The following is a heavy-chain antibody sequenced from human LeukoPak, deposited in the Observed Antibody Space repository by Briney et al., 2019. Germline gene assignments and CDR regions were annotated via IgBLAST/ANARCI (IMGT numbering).Heavy chain of an antibody. D-gene: IGHD3-3*01. CDR1: GFTFRSFA. Sequence: GGSLRLSCAASGFTFRSFAMSWVRQAPGKGLEWVSIIGSSGGNTYYADSVKGRFTISRDNSKNTMYLQMNRLRAEDTAIYYCVEDFYDFWSGYFGGLADYWGQGTLVTVSS. CDR2: IGSSGGNT. CDR3: VEDFYDFWSGYFGGLADY. V-gene: IGHV3-23*01. J-gene: IGHJ4*02.